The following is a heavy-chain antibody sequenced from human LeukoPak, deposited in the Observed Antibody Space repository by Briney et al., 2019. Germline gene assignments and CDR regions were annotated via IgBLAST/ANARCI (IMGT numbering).Heavy chain of an antibody. V-gene: IGHV3-15*01. CDR2: IKSKTYGGTT. J-gene: IGHJ4*02. Sequence: GGSLRLSCAASGFTFSNAWMSWVRQAPGKGLEWVGRIKSKTYGGTTDYAAPVKGRFTISRDDSKDTAYLEMNSLKTEDTAVYYCTTATSYWGQGSLVTVSS. CDR3: TTATSY. CDR1: GFTFSNAW.